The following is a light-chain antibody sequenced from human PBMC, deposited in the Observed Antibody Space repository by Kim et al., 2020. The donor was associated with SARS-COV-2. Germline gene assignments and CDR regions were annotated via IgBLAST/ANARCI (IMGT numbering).Light chain of an antibody. V-gene: IGLV1-47*01. J-gene: IGLJ3*02. Sequence: ELTQPPSVSGTPGQRVTISCSGSTPIIGSDDVYWYQQLPGTAPKLLIYRNTKRPSGVPDRFSGSKSGTSASLAISGLRSEDEADYYCATCDDTLSGPGVFGGGTQLTVL. CDR1: TPIIGSDD. CDR3: ATCDDTLSGPGV. CDR2: RNT.